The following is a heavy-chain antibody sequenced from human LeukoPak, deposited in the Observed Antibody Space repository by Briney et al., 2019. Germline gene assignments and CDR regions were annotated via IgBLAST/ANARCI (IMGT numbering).Heavy chain of an antibody. CDR2: MFSSGST. J-gene: IGHJ4*02. CDR3: ARTDEKRIFGSGSYYRGRHIDY. CDR1: GGSISNYD. V-gene: IGHV4-59*12. Sequence: SETLSLTCIVSGGSISNYDWSWVRQPPGKGLEWIVTMFSSGSTNYNPSLKSRVTISVDTSKNQFSLKLTSVTAADTAVYYCARTDEKRIFGSGSYYRGRHIDYWGQGTLVTVSS. D-gene: IGHD3-10*01.